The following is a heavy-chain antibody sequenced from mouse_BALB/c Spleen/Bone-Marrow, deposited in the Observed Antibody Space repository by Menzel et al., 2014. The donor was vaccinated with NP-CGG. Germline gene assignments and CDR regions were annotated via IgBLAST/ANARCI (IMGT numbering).Heavy chain of an antibody. V-gene: IGHV1S34*01. CDR2: ISCYNGAT. CDR3: AIRDWDGGCYFDY. J-gene: IGHJ2*01. D-gene: IGHD4-1*01. Sequence: LVKTGASVTISCKASGYSFTGYYMHWVKQSHGKSLEWIGYISCYNGATSYNQKFKGKATFTVDTSSRTAYMQYNSLTSKDTALYYCAIRDWDGGCYFDYWGQDTTLTASS. CDR1: GYSFTGYY.